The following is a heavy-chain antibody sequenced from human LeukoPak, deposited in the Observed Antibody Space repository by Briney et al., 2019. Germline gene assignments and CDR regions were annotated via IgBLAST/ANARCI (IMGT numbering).Heavy chain of an antibody. CDR3: ARLRYSYAHYYHMDV. Sequence: GGSLRLSCEGSGFTFSNYWMSWVRQAPGKGLEWVANIKEDGSEQKDVDSVKGRFIISRDNAKNSLYLQMNSLRAEDTAVYYCARLRYSYAHYYHMDVWGKGTTVTVSS. CDR1: GFTFSNYW. D-gene: IGHD5-18*01. J-gene: IGHJ6*03. CDR2: IKEDGSEQ. V-gene: IGHV3-7*01.